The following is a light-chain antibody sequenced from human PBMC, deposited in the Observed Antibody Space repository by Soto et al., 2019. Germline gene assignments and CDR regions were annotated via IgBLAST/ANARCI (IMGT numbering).Light chain of an antibody. CDR2: TFA. J-gene: IGLJ3*02. CDR3: ASWDVSLNAWV. V-gene: IGLV1-44*01. CDR1: SSNIGSNA. Sequence: QSVLTQPPSASGTPGQRVTISCSGSSSNIGSNAVNWYQQLPGTAPKLLIYTFAQRPSGVPDRFSGYKSGTSASLAISGLQSEEEADYYCASWDVSLNAWVFGGGTKLTVL.